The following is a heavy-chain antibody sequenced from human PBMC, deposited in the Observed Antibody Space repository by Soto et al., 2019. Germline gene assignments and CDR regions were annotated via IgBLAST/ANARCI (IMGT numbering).Heavy chain of an antibody. CDR1: SGSISSSNW. V-gene: IGHV4-4*02. Sequence: QVQLQESGPGLVKPSGTLSLTCAVSSGSISSSNWWSWVRQPPGKGLEWVGEIYHSGSTNYNPSLKSRVTRSVDKSNNHLSQKLRSATAADTAVYYCARSGLTDSWNYYDYMDVWGKGTTLTASS. J-gene: IGHJ6*03. CDR3: ARSGLTDSWNYYDYMDV. CDR2: IYHSGST. D-gene: IGHD3-9*01.